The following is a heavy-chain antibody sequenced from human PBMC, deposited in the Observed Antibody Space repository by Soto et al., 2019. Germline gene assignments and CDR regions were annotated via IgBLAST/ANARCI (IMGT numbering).Heavy chain of an antibody. Sequence: SPTPSLTFAISGDSCSCKSAALNWIRQSPSRSLECLGRTYYRSKWYNDYVVSVKSRITINPDTSKNQFSLQLNSVTPEDTAVYYCARDRLAAAGFDYYYYGMDVWGQGTTVTVSS. CDR2: TYYRSKWYN. J-gene: IGHJ6*02. V-gene: IGHV6-1*01. D-gene: IGHD6-13*01. CDR1: GDSCSCKSAA. CDR3: ARDRLAAAGFDYYYYGMDV.